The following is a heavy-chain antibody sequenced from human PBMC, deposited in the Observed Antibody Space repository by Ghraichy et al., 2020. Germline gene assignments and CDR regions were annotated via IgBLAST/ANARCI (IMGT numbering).Heavy chain of an antibody. Sequence: GESLNISCAASGFTFSSYWMHWVRQAPGKGLVWVSRLNSDGSSTNYADSVKGRFTISRDNAKSTLYLQMNSLRAEDTAVYYCAREFSAIPGYWGQGTLVTVSS. D-gene: IGHD3-10*01. J-gene: IGHJ4*02. CDR1: GFTFSSYW. V-gene: IGHV3-74*01. CDR3: AREFSAIPGY. CDR2: LNSDGSST.